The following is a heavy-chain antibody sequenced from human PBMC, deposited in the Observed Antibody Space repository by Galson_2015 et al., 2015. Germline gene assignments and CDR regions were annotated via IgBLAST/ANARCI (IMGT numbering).Heavy chain of an antibody. J-gene: IGHJ5*02. Sequence: SLRLSCAASGFTFSDYYINWIRQAPGKGLEWVSYISGSGRYTNYADSVKGRFTISRDNTQKSLFLQMDSLRVEDTAVYYCARSGIAAAEWFDPWGQGILVTVSS. CDR2: ISGSGRYT. CDR3: ARSGIAAAEWFDP. CDR1: GFTFSDYY. V-gene: IGHV3-11*03. D-gene: IGHD6-13*01.